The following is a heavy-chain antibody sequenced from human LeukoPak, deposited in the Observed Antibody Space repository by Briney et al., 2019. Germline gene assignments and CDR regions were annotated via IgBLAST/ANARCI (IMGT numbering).Heavy chain of an antibody. V-gene: IGHV4-39*07. CDR2: IYYSGST. CDR1: GGSISSSSYY. D-gene: IGHD6-13*01. J-gene: IGHJ4*02. Sequence: SSETLSLTCTVSGGSISSSSYYWGWIRQPPGKGLEWIGSIYYSGSTYYNPSLKSRVTISVDTSKNQFSLKLSSVTAADTAVYYCARGTIAAAGTWDYWGQGTLVTVSS. CDR3: ARGTIAAAGTWDY.